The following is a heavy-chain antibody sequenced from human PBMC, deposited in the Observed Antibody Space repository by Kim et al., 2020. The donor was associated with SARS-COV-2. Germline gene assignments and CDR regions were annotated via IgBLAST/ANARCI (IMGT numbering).Heavy chain of an antibody. CDR3: VRQPDY. Sequence: YYTGSTNYNPSLKSRVTISVDTSKNQFSRRLTSVTAADTAVYYCVRQPDYWGHGILVTVSS. V-gene: IGHV4-59*08. J-gene: IGHJ4*01. CDR2: YYTGST.